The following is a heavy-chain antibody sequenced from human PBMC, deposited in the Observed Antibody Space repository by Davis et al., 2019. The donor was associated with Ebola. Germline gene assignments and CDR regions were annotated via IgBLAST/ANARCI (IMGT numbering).Heavy chain of an antibody. J-gene: IGHJ6*02. CDR3: ASSSIAARPGYYYGMDV. CDR1: GFTFSSYS. D-gene: IGHD6-6*01. V-gene: IGHV3-21*01. CDR2: ISSSSSYI. Sequence: GESLKTPCAAPGFTFSSYSMNWVRQAPGKGLEWVSSISSSSSYIYYADSVKGRFTISRDNAKNSLYLQMNSLRAEDTAVYYCASSSIAARPGYYYGMDVWGQGTTVTVSS.